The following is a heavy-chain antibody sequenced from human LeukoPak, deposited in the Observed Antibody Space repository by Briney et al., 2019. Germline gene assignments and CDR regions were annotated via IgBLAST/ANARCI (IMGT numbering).Heavy chain of an antibody. V-gene: IGHV1-2*02. J-gene: IGHJ4*02. D-gene: IGHD3-3*02. Sequence: ASVKVSCKASGYTFTYFYIHWVRHAPGQGLEYVGWITPKSGDTYSPQRFQGRVTMTRDASISTAYMELSSLRSDDTAVYFCARVRLADERAWAYWGQGTLVTVSS. CDR1: GYTFTYFY. CDR3: ARVRLADERAWAY. CDR2: ITPKSGDT.